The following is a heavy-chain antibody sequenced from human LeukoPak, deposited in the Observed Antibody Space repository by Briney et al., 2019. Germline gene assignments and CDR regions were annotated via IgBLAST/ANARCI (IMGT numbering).Heavy chain of an antibody. V-gene: IGHV3-48*03. CDR2: ISIGGSTI. Sequence: GGSLRLSCAASGFTFSDYEMNWVRQAPGKGLEWVSYISIGGSTIYYADSVKGRFTISRDNAKNSLYLQMNSLRAEDTAVYYCASTVANDCWGQGTLVTVSS. J-gene: IGHJ4*02. D-gene: IGHD4-23*01. CDR1: GFTFSDYE. CDR3: ASTVANDC.